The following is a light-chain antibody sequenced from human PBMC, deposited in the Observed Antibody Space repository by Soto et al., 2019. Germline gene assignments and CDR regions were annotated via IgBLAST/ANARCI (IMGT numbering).Light chain of an antibody. V-gene: IGKV1-27*01. Sequence: IQMTQFPSSLSSSVGYRVTVTCRASLPISNYLAWYQQKPGKIPNLLIYSASTFQAGVPSRFSGSVSGTDLNLTISRLQPEDVAAYYCQKYNSAPLTFAGGTKV. CDR3: QKYNSAPLT. J-gene: IGKJ4*01. CDR1: LPISNY. CDR2: SAS.